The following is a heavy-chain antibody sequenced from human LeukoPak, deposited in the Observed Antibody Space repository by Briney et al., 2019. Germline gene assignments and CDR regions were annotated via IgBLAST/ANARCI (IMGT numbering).Heavy chain of an antibody. D-gene: IGHD3-10*01. V-gene: IGHV1-18*01. CDR2: ISAYNGNT. CDR1: GYTFTSYG. Sequence: VASVRVSCKASGYTFTSYGISWVRQAPGQGLEWMGRISAYNGNTNYAQKLQGRVTMTTDTSTSTAYMELRSLRSDDTAVYYCARDSRVRVHWFDPWGQGTLVTVSS. J-gene: IGHJ5*02. CDR3: ARDSRVRVHWFDP.